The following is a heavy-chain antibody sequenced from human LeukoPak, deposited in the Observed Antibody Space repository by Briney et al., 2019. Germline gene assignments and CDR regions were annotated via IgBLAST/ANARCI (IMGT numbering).Heavy chain of an antibody. CDR3: ARRTSYSSGWYYFDY. CDR2: INHSGST. CDR1: GGSFSGYY. J-gene: IGHJ4*02. Sequence: PSETLSLTCAVYGGSFSGYYWSWIRQPPGKGLEWIGEINHSGSTNYNPSLKSRVTISVDTSKNQFSLKLSSVTAADTAVYYCARRTSYSSGWYYFDYWGQGTLVTVSS. V-gene: IGHV4-34*01. D-gene: IGHD6-19*01.